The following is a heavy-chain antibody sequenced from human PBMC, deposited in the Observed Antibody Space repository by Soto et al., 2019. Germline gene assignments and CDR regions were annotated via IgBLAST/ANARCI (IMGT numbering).Heavy chain of an antibody. D-gene: IGHD3-10*01. CDR3: ARDWRGLGY. CDR2: IIKDGSEN. Sequence: PGESLRLSCAASGFTFSNYWMTWVRQAPGKGREGVASIIKDGSENSYVDSVKGRFTISRDKAKKSLYLKMSSLSAEDTAVYYCARDWRGLGYWGQGTLVTVSS. J-gene: IGHJ4*02. V-gene: IGHV3-7*03. CDR1: GFTFSNYW.